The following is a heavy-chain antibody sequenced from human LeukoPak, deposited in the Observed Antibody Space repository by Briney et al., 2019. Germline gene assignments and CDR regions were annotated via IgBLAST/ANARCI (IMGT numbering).Heavy chain of an antibody. CDR3: ARDRCSGGSCYSGVMDV. Sequence: ASVKVSCKTSGYTFTDYYMHWVRQAPGQGLEWMGWINPNSGGTNYAQKFQGRITMTRGTSISTAYMDLSRLRSDDTAVYYCARDRCSGGSCYSGVMDVWGKGTTVIVSS. CDR2: INPNSGGT. D-gene: IGHD2-15*01. J-gene: IGHJ6*03. CDR1: GYTFTDYY. V-gene: IGHV1-2*02.